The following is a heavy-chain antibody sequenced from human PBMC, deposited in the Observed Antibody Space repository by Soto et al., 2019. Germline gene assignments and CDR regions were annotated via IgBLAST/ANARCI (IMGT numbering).Heavy chain of an antibody. D-gene: IGHD3-22*01. J-gene: IGHJ3*02. Sequence: SETLSLTCTVSGGSISSGGYYWSWIRQHPGKGLEWIGYIYYSGSTYYNPSLKSRVTISVDTSKNQFSLKLSSVTAADTAVYYCARESSYDSSGPLRAFDIWGQGTMVTGSS. CDR3: ARESSYDSSGPLRAFDI. V-gene: IGHV4-31*03. CDR2: IYYSGST. CDR1: GGSISSGGYY.